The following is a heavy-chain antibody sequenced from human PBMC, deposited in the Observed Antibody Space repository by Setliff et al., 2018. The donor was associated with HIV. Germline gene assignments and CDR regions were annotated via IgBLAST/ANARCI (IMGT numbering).Heavy chain of an antibody. V-gene: IGHV4-61*09. CDR1: GGSISSGSYY. CDR2: IYTSGST. D-gene: IGHD3-10*01. J-gene: IGHJ4*02. Sequence: PSETLSLTCTVSGGSISSGSYYWSWIRQPAGKGLEWTGHIYTSGSTNYNPSLKSRVTISVDTSKNQFSLKLSSVTAADTAVYYCARDHTSGSLDFWGQGTLVTVSS. CDR3: ARDHTSGSLDF.